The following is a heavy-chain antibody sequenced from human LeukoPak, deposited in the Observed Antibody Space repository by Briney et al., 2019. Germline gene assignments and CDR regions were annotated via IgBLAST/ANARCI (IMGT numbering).Heavy chain of an antibody. CDR1: GGTFSSYA. CDR3: ARGGLRYCSSTSCYPNWFDP. D-gene: IGHD2-2*01. J-gene: IGHJ5*02. V-gene: IGHV1-69*13. Sequence: RASVKVSCKASGGTFSSYAISWVRQAPGQGLEWMGGIIPIFGTANYAQKFQGRVTITADESTSTAYMELSSLRSEDTAVYYCARGGLRYCSSTSCYPNWFDPWGQGTLVTVSS. CDR2: IIPIFGTA.